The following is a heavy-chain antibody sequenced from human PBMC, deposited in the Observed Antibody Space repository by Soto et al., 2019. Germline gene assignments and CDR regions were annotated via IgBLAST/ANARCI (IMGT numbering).Heavy chain of an antibody. CDR1: GYTFTGYY. Sequence: ASVKVSCKASGYTFTGYYMHWVRQAPGQGLEWMGWINPNSGGTNYAQKFQGWVTMTRDTSISTAYMELSRLRSDDTAVYYCARDSPTYYDFWSGSSEGMDVWGPGTTVTVSS. CDR2: INPNSGGT. D-gene: IGHD3-3*01. CDR3: ARDSPTYYDFWSGSSEGMDV. V-gene: IGHV1-2*04. J-gene: IGHJ6*02.